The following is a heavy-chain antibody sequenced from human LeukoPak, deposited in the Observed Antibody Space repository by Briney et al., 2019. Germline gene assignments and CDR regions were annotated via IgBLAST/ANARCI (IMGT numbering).Heavy chain of an antibody. Sequence: ASVKVSCKASGYTFTGYYMHWVRQAPGQGLEWMGWINPNSGGTNYAQKFQGRVTMTRGTSISTAYMELSRLRSDDTAVYYCARGAECSSTSCYGPWFDPWGQGTLVTVSS. CDR1: GYTFTGYY. CDR2: INPNSGGT. J-gene: IGHJ5*02. D-gene: IGHD2-2*01. V-gene: IGHV1-2*02. CDR3: ARGAECSSTSCYGPWFDP.